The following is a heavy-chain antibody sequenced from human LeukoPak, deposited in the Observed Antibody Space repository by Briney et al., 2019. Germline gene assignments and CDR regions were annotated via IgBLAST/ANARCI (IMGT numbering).Heavy chain of an antibody. Sequence: GESLRLSCAASGFTFSSYGMHWVRQAPGKGLEWVAFIRYDGSNKYYADSVKGRFTISRDNSKNTLYLQMNSLRAEDTAVYYCAKDTYSSSWYLDYWGQGTLVTVSS. J-gene: IGHJ4*02. D-gene: IGHD6-13*01. CDR1: GFTFSSYG. CDR3: AKDTYSSSWYLDY. V-gene: IGHV3-30*02. CDR2: IRYDGSNK.